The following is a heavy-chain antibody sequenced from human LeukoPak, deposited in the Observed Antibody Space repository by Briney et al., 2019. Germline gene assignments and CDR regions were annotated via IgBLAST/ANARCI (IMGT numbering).Heavy chain of an antibody. CDR1: GGTFSSYA. CDR3: ARGPDIVVVVAATQGYYYYSVMDV. Sequence: SVKVSCKASGGTFSSYAISWVRQAPGQGLEWMGGIIPIFGTANYAQKFQGRVTITADESTSTAYMELSSLRSEDTAVYYCARGPDIVVVVAATQGYYYYSVMDVWGQGTTVTVSS. J-gene: IGHJ6*02. D-gene: IGHD2-15*01. CDR2: IIPIFGTA. V-gene: IGHV1-69*13.